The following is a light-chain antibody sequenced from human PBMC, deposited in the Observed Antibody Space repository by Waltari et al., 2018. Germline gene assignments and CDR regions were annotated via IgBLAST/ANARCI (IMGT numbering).Light chain of an antibody. J-gene: IGLJ3*02. CDR1: NSNIGKNT. V-gene: IGLV1-44*01. CDR3: ATWDDSLNGWV. CDR2: RND. Sequence: QSLLTQAPSASAPPGQRITMTCSGSNSNIGKNTVNWYQQLPGTAPKLLVYRNDQRPSEVPDGFVGSGSGTAASLAISGLQLDDEADYYCATWDDSLNGWVFGGGTRLTVL.